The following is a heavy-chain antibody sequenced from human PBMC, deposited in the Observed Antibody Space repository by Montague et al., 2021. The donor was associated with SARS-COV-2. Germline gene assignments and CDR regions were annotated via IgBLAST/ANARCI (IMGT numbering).Heavy chain of an antibody. CDR1: GGSISDYK. CDR3: TRGAPGY. CDR2: ISHSGSA. Sequence: SETLSLTCAVYGGSISDYKWTWIRQSPGKGLELLGQISHSGSANYNPSLTSRVTISVGTAKNQFYLKLTSVTVADTAVYYCTRGAPGYWGQGTLVTVSS. J-gene: IGHJ4*02. V-gene: IGHV4-34*01.